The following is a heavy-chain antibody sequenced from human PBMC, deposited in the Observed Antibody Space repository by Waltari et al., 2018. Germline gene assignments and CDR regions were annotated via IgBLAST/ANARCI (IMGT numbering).Heavy chain of an antibody. CDR1: DFTFSSYS. D-gene: IGHD4-17*01. Sequence: EEQLVESGGGLVKPGGSLRLSCAASDFTFSSYSMNWVRQAPGKGLELFASISSTSHYLYYADSVKGRFTISRDNAKNSLYLQMNSLRAEDTAVYYCARGFWFATVSTFTWFDPWGQGTLVTVSS. J-gene: IGHJ5*02. CDR3: ARGFWFATVSTFTWFDP. V-gene: IGHV3-21*01. CDR2: ISSTSHYL.